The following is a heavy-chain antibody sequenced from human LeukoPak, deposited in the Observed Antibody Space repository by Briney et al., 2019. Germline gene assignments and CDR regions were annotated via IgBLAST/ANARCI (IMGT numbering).Heavy chain of an antibody. Sequence: SETLSLTCAVYGGSFSGYYWSWIRQPPGKGLEWIGEINHSGSTNYNPSLKSRVTISVDTSKNQFSLKLSSVTAADTAVYYCARGTYYYDSSGYYYSPYYFDYWGQGTLVTVSS. CDR1: GGSFSGYY. V-gene: IGHV4-34*01. J-gene: IGHJ4*02. CDR2: INHSGST. D-gene: IGHD3-22*01. CDR3: ARGTYYYDSSGYYYSPYYFDY.